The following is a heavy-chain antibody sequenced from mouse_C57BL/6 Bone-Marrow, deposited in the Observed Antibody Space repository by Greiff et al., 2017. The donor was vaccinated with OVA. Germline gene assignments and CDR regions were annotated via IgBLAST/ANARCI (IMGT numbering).Heavy chain of an antibody. CDR2: IDPETGGT. Sequence: QVQLKQSGAELVRPGASVTLSCKASGYTFTDYEMHWVKQTPVHGLEWIGAIDPETGGTAYNQKFKGKDILTADKSSSTAYMELRSLTSEDSAVYYCTITTVVAFDYWGQGTTLTVSS. D-gene: IGHD1-1*01. CDR1: GYTFTDYE. J-gene: IGHJ2*01. CDR3: TITTVVAFDY. V-gene: IGHV1-15*01.